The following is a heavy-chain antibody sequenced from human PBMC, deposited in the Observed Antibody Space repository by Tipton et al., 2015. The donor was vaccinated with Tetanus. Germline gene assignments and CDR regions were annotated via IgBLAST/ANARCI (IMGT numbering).Heavy chain of an antibody. Sequence: GSTNCNPALKSRVTISMDTSKNQISLKLSSVTAADTAVYFCARRSYCTSTRCFDVFDLWGPGTRVTVSS. V-gene: IGHV4-61*07. D-gene: IGHD2-8*01. CDR2: GST. CDR3: ARRSYCTSTRCFDVFDL. J-gene: IGHJ3*01.